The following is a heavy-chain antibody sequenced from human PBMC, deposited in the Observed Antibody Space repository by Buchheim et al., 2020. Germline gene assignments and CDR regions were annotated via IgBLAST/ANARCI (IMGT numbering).Heavy chain of an antibody. J-gene: IGHJ4*02. CDR1: GYTFVNYG. Sequence: QVQLVQSGVEVKKPGASVKVSCKASGYTFVNYGVSWVRQSPGQGLEWLGWISASNDYTNYAQKLQGRVTMTIAPSTPTAYMELRSLRSDDTAGYYCARVNSGTYPDCDYWGQGTL. CDR3: ARVNSGTYPDCDY. V-gene: IGHV1-18*01. CDR2: ISASNDYT. D-gene: IGHD1-26*01.